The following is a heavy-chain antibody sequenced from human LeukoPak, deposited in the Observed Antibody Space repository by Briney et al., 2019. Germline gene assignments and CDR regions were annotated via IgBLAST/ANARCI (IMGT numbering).Heavy chain of an antibody. J-gene: IGHJ3*02. CDR3: AKVLDYYDSSDADAFDI. D-gene: IGHD3-22*01. Sequence: GGSLRLSCAASGFTFSSYSMNWVRQAPGKGLEWVSGISWNSGSIGYADSVKGRFTISRDNAKNSLYLQMNSLRAEDTALYYCAKVLDYYDSSDADAFDIWGQGTMVTVSS. CDR2: ISWNSGSI. CDR1: GFTFSSYS. V-gene: IGHV3-9*01.